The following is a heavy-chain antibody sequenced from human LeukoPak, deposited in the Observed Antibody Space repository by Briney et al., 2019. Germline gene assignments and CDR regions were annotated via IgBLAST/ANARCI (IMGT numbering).Heavy chain of an antibody. J-gene: IGHJ5*02. D-gene: IGHD5-18*01. V-gene: IGHV3-74*01. Sequence: GGSLRLSCAASGFTFSSYWMHCVRQAPGKGLVCLSRINSDGSSTSYADSVKGRFTISRDNAKNTLYLQMNSLRAEDTAVYYCARDVGGYSYVYWFDPWGQGTLVTVSS. CDR1: GFTFSSYW. CDR3: ARDVGGYSYVYWFDP. CDR2: INSDGSST.